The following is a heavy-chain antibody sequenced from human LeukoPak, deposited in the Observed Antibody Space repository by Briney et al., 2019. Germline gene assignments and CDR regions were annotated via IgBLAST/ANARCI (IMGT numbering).Heavy chain of an antibody. V-gene: IGHV3-23*01. J-gene: IGHJ4*02. D-gene: IGHD2-15*01. CDR3: AKAGGGNCFSSLDF. CDR2: ICGSGTNT. CDR1: GFSFSGYA. Sequence: GGSLRLSCAASGFSFSGYAMSWVRQAPGRGLEWVSAICGSGTNTYYADSVKGRFTISRDNSKNTLDLQMNSLRAEDTAVYYCAKAGGGNCFSSLDFWGQGTLVTVSS.